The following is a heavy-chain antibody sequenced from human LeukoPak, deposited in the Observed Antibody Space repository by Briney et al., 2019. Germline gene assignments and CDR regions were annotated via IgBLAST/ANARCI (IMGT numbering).Heavy chain of an antibody. CDR3: ARLHRGTGTYFDY. D-gene: IGHD1-14*01. V-gene: IGHV3-53*01. CDR2: LYSGGST. J-gene: IGHJ4*02. CDR1: EFNVSSNY. Sequence: GGSLRLSCAASEFNVSSNYMSWVRQAPGKGLEWVSVLYSGGSTYYADSVKGRFTISGDNSKNTLYLQMNSLRAEDTAVYYCARLHRGTGTYFDYWGQGTLVTVSS.